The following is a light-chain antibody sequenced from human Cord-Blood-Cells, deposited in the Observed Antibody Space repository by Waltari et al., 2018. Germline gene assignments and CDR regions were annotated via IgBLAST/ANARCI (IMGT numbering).Light chain of an antibody. J-gene: IGLJ3*02. CDR3: SSYTSSSTWV. CDR1: SSDVGGYNY. Sequence: QSALTQPASVSGSPGQSITISCTGTSSDVGGYNYVSWYQQHPGKAPKLMSYDVSNRPSGFSNRFSGSKSCNTASLTISGLQAEDEADYYCSSYTSSSTWVFGGGTKLTVL. CDR2: DVS. V-gene: IGLV2-14*03.